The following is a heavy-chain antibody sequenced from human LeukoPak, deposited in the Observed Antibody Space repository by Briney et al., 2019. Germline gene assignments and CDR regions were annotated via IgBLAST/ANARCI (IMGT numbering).Heavy chain of an antibody. D-gene: IGHD6-13*01. CDR2: ISGSGGST. Sequence: PGGSLRLSCAASGFTFSSYAMSWVRQAPGKGLEWVSAISGSGGSTYYADSVKGRFTISRDNSKNTLYLLMNSLRAEDTAVYYCAKDVDSSSWYGPFDPWGQGTLVTVSS. J-gene: IGHJ5*02. CDR3: AKDVDSSSWYGPFDP. V-gene: IGHV3-23*01. CDR1: GFTFSSYA.